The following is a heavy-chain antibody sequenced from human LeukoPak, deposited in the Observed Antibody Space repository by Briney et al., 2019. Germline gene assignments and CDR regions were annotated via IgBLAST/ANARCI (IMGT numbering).Heavy chain of an antibody. D-gene: IGHD6-6*01. CDR2: IYYSGST. CDR3: AREEYSSSSLPFDY. V-gene: IGHV4-31*03. J-gene: IGHJ4*02. CDR1: GGSISSGGYY. Sequence: PSQTLSLTCTVSGGSISSGGYYWSWIRQHPGKGLEWIGYIYYSGSTYYNPSLKSRVTISVDTSKNQFSLKLSSVTAADTAVYYCAREEYSSSSLPFDYWGQGTLVTVSS.